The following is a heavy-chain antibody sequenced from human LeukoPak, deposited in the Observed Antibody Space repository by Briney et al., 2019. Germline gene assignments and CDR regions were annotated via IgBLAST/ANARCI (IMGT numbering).Heavy chain of an antibody. J-gene: IGHJ5*02. D-gene: IGHD6-13*01. CDR2: IYVSGST. Sequence: SETLSLTCTVSGGSISSSSYYWGWIRQPPGKGLEWIGSIYVSGSTYYNPSLKSRVTISVDTSKNQFSLRLSSVTAADTAVYYCARLVMGFIAADPWGQGTLVTVSS. V-gene: IGHV4-39*01. CDR3: ARLVMGFIAADP. CDR1: GGSISSSSYY.